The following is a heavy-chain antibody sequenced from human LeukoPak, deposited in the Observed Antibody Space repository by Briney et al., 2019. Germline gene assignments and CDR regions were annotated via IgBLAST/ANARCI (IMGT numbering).Heavy chain of an antibody. Sequence: PGGSLRLSCAASGFTFSSYEMNWVRQAPGKGLEWVSYISSSGSTIYYADSVRGRFTISRDNSKNTMYLQMNSLRAEDTAVYYCAQDRAWIEFYFWGQGTLVTVSS. CDR3: AQDRAWIEFYF. CDR1: GFTFSSYE. D-gene: IGHD2/OR15-2a*01. CDR2: ISSSGSTI. V-gene: IGHV3-48*03. J-gene: IGHJ4*02.